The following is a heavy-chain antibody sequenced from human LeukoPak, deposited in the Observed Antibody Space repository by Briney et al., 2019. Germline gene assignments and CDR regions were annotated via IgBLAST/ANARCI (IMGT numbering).Heavy chain of an antibody. Sequence: GGSLRLSCAASGFVFSDYSMHWVRQAPGKGLEWVSCIRSSSGYIFYANSVKGRFTVSRDNAKNSLFLHMNRLGVEDTAIYFCVRDTQWELLAQWGQGTVVTVSS. V-gene: IGHV3-21*01. CDR3: VRDTQWELLAQ. J-gene: IGHJ4*02. CDR1: GFVFSDYS. CDR2: IRSSSGYI. D-gene: IGHD1-26*01.